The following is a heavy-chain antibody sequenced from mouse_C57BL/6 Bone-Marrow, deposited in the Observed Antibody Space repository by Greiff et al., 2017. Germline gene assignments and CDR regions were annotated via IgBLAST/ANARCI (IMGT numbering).Heavy chain of an antibody. J-gene: IGHJ3*01. CDR3: ARGIYGNYDAY. Sequence: EVHLVESGGGLVKPGGSLKLSCAASGFTFSDYGMHWVRQAPEKGLEWVAYISSGSSTIYYADTVKGRFTLSRDNAKNTLFLQMTSLRSEDTDIYYCARGIYGNYDAYWGQGTLVTVSA. V-gene: IGHV5-17*01. D-gene: IGHD2-1*01. CDR1: GFTFSDYG. CDR2: ISSGSSTI.